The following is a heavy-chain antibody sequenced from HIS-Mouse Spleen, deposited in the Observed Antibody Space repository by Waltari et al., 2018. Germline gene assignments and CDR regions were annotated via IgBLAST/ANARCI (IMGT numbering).Heavy chain of an antibody. CDR2: IDWDDDK. V-gene: IGHV2-70*15. D-gene: IGHD6-19*01. Sequence: QVTLRESGPALVKPTQTLTLTCTFSGFPPSTSGMRVSCIRQPPGKALEWLARIDWDDDKYYSTSLKTRLTISRDTSKNQVVLTMTNMDPLDTATYYCARIAEGYTSGWYAFDYWGQGTLVTVSS. CDR3: ARIAEGYTSGWYAFDY. J-gene: IGHJ4*02. CDR1: GFPPSTSGMR.